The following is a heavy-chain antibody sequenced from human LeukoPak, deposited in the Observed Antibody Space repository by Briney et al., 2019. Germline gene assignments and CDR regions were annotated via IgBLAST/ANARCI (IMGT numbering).Heavy chain of an antibody. CDR1: GGSFSSYY. D-gene: IGHD1-7*01. J-gene: IGHJ4*03. CDR3: ARGPTITETGYFDY. CDR2: INHRGDT. Sequence: SETLSLTCAVYGGSFSSYYWSWIRQSPGKGLEWIAEINHRGDTNYNPSVKTRVTISVDTSKNQFSLKVTSLTAADTAVYYCARGPTITETGYFDYWGQGTLVTVSS. V-gene: IGHV4-34*01.